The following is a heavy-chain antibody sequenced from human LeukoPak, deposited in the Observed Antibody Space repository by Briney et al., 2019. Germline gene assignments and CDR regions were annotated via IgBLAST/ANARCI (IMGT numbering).Heavy chain of an antibody. CDR2: IYYSGST. Sequence: SETLSLTCSVSGDSFSSSTYYWGWTRQPPGKGLEWIGTIYYSGSTYYNPSLTSRVTISVDTSKNQFSLKLSSVTAADTAVYYCARRADYSYDFYYYYYMDVWGKGTTVTISS. D-gene: IGHD5-18*01. CDR3: ARRADYSYDFYYYYYMDV. CDR1: GDSFSSSTYY. J-gene: IGHJ6*03. V-gene: IGHV4-39*01.